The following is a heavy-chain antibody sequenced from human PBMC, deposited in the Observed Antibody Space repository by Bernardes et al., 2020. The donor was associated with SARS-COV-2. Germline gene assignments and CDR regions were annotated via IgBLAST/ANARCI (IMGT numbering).Heavy chain of an antibody. J-gene: IGHJ4*02. Sequence: GGSLRLSCVASGFTFDDYAMHWVRQAPGKGLEWVSSITWNSGSIGYADSVKGRFTVSRDNAKNSLYLEMNSLRAEDTAVYYCAKLAVGGTDYWGQGTLVTVSS. CDR2: ITWNSGSI. D-gene: IGHD6-19*01. V-gene: IGHV3-9*01. CDR3: AKLAVGGTDY. CDR1: GFTFDDYA.